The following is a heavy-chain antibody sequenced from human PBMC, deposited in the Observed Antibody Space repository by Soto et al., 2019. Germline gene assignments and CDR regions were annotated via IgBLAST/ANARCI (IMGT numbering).Heavy chain of an antibody. Sequence: QVQLQESGPGLVKPSETLSLTCTVSGGSISTYYWSWIRQPPGKGLEWIGYIYYSGSTNYNPSLKSRVSISVDTSKNQFPLKLSSVTAADTAVYYCAGGWGGYFQHWGQGTLVTVSS. CDR2: IYYSGST. D-gene: IGHD7-27*01. V-gene: IGHV4-59*01. J-gene: IGHJ1*01. CDR3: AGGWGGYFQH. CDR1: GGSISTYY.